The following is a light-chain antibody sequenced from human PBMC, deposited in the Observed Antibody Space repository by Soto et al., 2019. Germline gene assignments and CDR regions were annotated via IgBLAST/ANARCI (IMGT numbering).Light chain of an antibody. CDR2: AAS. CDR1: ENINKY. CDR3: QQYNSYPIT. Sequence: DIQMTQSPSSLSASVGGRVTITCRATENINKYVSWYQHQPGKAPILLIYAASNLESGVPSRFSGSGSGTEFTLTISSLQPDDFATYYCQQYNSYPITFGQGTRLEIK. V-gene: IGKV1-16*01. J-gene: IGKJ5*01.